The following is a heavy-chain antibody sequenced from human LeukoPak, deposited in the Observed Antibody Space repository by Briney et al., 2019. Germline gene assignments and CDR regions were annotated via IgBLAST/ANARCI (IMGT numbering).Heavy chain of an antibody. Sequence: GESLKISCKGSGYSFTSYWIGWVRQMPGKGLEWMGIIYPGDSDTRCSPSFQGQVTISADKSISTAYLQWSSLKASDTAIYYCARSVPAAKAPLDYWGQGTLVTVSS. V-gene: IGHV5-51*01. CDR2: IYPGDSDT. CDR3: ARSVPAAKAPLDY. CDR1: GYSFTSYW. J-gene: IGHJ4*02. D-gene: IGHD2-2*01.